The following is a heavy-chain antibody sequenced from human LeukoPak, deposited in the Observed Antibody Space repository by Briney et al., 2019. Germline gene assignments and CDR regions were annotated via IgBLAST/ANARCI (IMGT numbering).Heavy chain of an antibody. D-gene: IGHD3-22*01. CDR1: GFTFSSYG. CDR2: ISYDGSNK. Sequence: GGSLRLSCAASGFTFSSYGMHWVRQAPGKGLEWVAVISYDGSNKYYADSVKGRFTISRDNSKNTLYLQMNSLRAEDTAVYYCAKDRGGYYDSSGPTPFDYWGQGTLVTVSS. CDR3: AKDRGGYYDSSGPTPFDY. V-gene: IGHV3-30*18. J-gene: IGHJ4*02.